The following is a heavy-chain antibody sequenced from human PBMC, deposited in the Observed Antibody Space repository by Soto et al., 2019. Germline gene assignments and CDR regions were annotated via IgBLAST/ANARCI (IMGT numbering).Heavy chain of an antibody. CDR2: IWYDGSNK. CDR3: ARDPYQLPPPAPGWFDP. Sequence: PGGSLRLSCAASGFTFSSYGMHWVRQAPGKGLEWVAVIWYDGSNKYYADSVKGRFTISRDNSKNTLYLQMNSLRAEDTAVYYCARDPYQLPPPAPGWFDPWGQGTLVTVSS. CDR1: GFTFSSYG. J-gene: IGHJ5*02. D-gene: IGHD2-2*01. V-gene: IGHV3-33*01.